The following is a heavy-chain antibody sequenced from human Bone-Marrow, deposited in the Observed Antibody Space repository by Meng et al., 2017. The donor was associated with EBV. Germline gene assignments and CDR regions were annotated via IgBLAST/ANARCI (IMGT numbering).Heavy chain of an antibody. V-gene: IGHV3-74*01. D-gene: IGHD6-25*01. J-gene: IGHJ4*02. CDR3: SRDLAGSDDD. CDR2: TNEDGRTT. CDR1: GFTFSHYW. Sequence: VQLVESGGSLVQPGWSLGLSCVASGFTFSHYWMHWVRQAPGKGLVWVSRTNEDGRTTDYADSVKGRFTISRDNTKNILYLQMDSLRADDTALYFCSRDLAGSDDDWGQGTLVTVSS.